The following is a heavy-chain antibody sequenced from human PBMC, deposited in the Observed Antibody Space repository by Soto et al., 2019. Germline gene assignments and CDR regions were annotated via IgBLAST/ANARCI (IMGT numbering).Heavy chain of an antibody. CDR1: GYTFTSYA. Sequence: VASVKVSCKASGYTFTSYAMHWVRQAPGQRLEWMGWINAGNGNTKYSQKFQGRVTITRDTSASTAYMELSSLRSEDTAVYYCARVGGYGDYALDYWGQGTLVTVSS. J-gene: IGHJ4*02. CDR3: ARVGGYGDYALDY. D-gene: IGHD4-17*01. V-gene: IGHV1-3*01. CDR2: INAGNGNT.